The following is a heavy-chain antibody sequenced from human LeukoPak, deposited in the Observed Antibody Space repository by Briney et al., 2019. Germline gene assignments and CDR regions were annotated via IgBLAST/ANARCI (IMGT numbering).Heavy chain of an antibody. CDR1: GGSISSYY. J-gene: IGHJ4*02. CDR2: IFYSGST. CDR3: ARGRTYATRFDY. Sequence: SETLSLTCTVSGGSISSYYWSWIRQPPGKGLEWIGYIFYSGSTNYNPSLKSRVTISVDMSKNQFSLRLSSVTAADTAVYYCARGRTYATRFDYWGRGTLVTVSS. V-gene: IGHV4-59*01. D-gene: IGHD2-2*01.